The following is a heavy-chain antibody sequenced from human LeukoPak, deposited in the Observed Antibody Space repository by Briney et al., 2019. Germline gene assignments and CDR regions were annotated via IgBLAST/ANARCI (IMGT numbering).Heavy chain of an antibody. J-gene: IGHJ4*01. CDR1: GGSISSSSYY. CDR3: AIQEDTATYSSGWYLFQKSNDY. D-gene: IGHD6-19*01. CDR2: IYYSGST. V-gene: IGHV4-39*01. Sequence: PSETLSLTCTVSGGSISSSSYYWGWIRQPPGKGLEWIGSIYYSGSTYYNPSLKSRVTISVDTSKNQFSLKLSSVTAADTAVYYCAIQEDTATYSSGWYLFQKSNDYWGQGTLVTVSS.